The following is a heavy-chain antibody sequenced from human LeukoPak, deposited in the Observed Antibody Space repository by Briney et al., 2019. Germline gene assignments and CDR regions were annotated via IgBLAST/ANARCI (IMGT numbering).Heavy chain of an antibody. V-gene: IGHV3-30*03. D-gene: IGHD3/OR15-3a*01. CDR1: GFTFSSYG. J-gene: IGHJ6*02. CDR3: ARVAFGLYVMDV. CDR2: ISYDGSNK. Sequence: GGSLRLSCAASGFTFSSYGMHWVRQAPGKGLEWVAVISYDGSNKYYADSLKGRFTISRDNAKNSLYLQIISLRAEDTAVYYCARVAFGLYVMDVWGQGTTVTVSS.